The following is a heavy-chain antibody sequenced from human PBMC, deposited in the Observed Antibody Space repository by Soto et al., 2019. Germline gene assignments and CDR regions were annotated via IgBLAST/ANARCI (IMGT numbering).Heavy chain of an antibody. CDR2: IIPIFGTA. V-gene: IGHV1-69*13. CDR3: ARGLLSHVVYNWFDP. Sequence: SVKGSCRASGGTFSSYAISWVRQAPGQGLEWMGGIIPIFGTANYAQKFQGRVTITADESTSTAYMELSSLRSEDTAVYYCARGLLSHVVYNWFDPWGQGTLVTISS. J-gene: IGHJ5*02. CDR1: GGTFSSYA.